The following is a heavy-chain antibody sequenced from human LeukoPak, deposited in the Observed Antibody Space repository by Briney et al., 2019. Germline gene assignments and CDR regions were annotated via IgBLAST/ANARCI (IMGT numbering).Heavy chain of an antibody. CDR2: IIPILGIA. J-gene: IGHJ6*02. V-gene: IGHV1-69*04. CDR3: ARTSGYGGNSGWYYYGMDV. Sequence: SVKVSCKASGGTFSSYAISWVRQAPGQGLEWMGRIIPILGIANYAQKFQGRVTITADKSTSTAYMELSSLRSEDTAVYYCARTSGYGGNSGWYYYGMDVWGQGTTVTVSS. CDR1: GGTFSSYA. D-gene: IGHD4-23*01.